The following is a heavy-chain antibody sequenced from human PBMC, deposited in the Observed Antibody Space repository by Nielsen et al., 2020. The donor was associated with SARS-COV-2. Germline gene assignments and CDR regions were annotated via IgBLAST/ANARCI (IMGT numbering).Heavy chain of an antibody. J-gene: IGHJ4*02. CDR2: IIPILGIA. CDR1: GGTFSSYA. CDR3: AYWLPYSGYDLKVDY. Sequence: SVKVSCKASGGTFSSYAISWVRQAPGQGLEWMGRIIPILGIANYAQKFQGRVTITADESTSTAYMELSSLRSEDTAVYYCAYWLPYSGYDLKVDYWGQGTLVTVSS. V-gene: IGHV1-69*04. D-gene: IGHD5-12*01.